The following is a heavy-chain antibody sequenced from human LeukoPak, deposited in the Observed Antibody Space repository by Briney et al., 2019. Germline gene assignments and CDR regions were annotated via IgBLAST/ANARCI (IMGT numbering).Heavy chain of an antibody. V-gene: IGHV1-46*01. CDR2: INPSGSST. D-gene: IGHD1-26*01. J-gene: IGHJ3*02. CDR3: AGGATNTKSSFYN. CDR1: GYTFTNYY. Sequence: ASVKASCKASGYTFTNYYIHWVRQAPGQGLEWMGIINPSGSSTSYAQKFQGRVTMTRDTPTSTVYMELSSLRSEDKAVYYCAGGATNTKSSFYNLGQGAIGTVSS.